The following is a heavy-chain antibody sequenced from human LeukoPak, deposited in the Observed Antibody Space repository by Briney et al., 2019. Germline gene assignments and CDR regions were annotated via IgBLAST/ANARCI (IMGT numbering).Heavy chain of an antibody. D-gene: IGHD3-10*01. J-gene: IGHJ4*02. CDR3: AKDLVTGSLDY. CDR1: GFTFTTYW. CDR2: ISSSGGST. V-gene: IGHV3-23*01. Sequence: GGSLRLSCAASGFTFTTYWMGWVRQAPGKGLEWVSSISSSGGSTYYADSVKGRFTISRDNSKNTLYLQMNSLRAEDTAIYYCAKDLVTGSLDYWGQGTLVTVSS.